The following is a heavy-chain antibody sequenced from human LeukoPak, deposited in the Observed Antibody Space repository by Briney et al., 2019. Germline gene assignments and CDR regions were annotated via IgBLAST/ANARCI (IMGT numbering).Heavy chain of an antibody. CDR2: INSDASTI. Sequence: HPGGSLRLSCAASGLTFSSDWMHWVRQVPGKGLVWVSRINSDASTINYADSVKGRFTISRDNAKNTLYLQMNNLRAEDTAVYYCAREDCDVGAVCSSLLDPWGRGTLVTVSS. CDR3: AREDCDVGAVCSSLLDP. CDR1: GLTFSSDW. J-gene: IGHJ5*02. D-gene: IGHD2-21*02. V-gene: IGHV3-74*01.